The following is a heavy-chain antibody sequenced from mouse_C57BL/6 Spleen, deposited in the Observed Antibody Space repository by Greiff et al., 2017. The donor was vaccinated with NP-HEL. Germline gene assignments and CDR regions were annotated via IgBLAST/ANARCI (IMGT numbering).Heavy chain of an antibody. D-gene: IGHD1-1*01. CDR3: ARWDTTGDYAMDY. CDR1: GYTFTSYW. CDR2: IHPNSGST. V-gene: IGHV1-64*01. J-gene: IGHJ4*01. Sequence: VQLQQPGAELVKPGASVKLSCKASGYTFTSYWMHWVKQRPGQGLEWIGMIHPNSGSTNYNEKFKSKATLTVDKSSSTAYMQLSSLTSEDSAVYYCARWDTTGDYAMDYWGQGTSVTVSS.